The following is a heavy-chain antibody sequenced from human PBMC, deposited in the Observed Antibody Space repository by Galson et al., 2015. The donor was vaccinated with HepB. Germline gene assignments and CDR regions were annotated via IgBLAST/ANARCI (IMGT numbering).Heavy chain of an antibody. CDR1: GFTFSSYA. D-gene: IGHD3-9*01. CDR2: ISYDGSNK. CDR3: ARDYYYDILTGYYNNYYYGMDV. V-gene: IGHV3-30*04. Sequence: SLRLSCAASGFTFSSYAMHWVRQAPGKGLEWVAVISYDGSNKYYADSVKGRFTISRDNSKNTLYLQMNSLRAEDTAVYYCARDYYYDILTGYYNNYYYGMDVWGQGNPGHRLL. J-gene: IGHJ6*02.